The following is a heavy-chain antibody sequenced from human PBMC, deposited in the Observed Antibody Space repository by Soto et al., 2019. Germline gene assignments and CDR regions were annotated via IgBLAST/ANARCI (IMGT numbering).Heavy chain of an antibody. CDR2: FYYSGST. CDR3: ARHLGTSMAN. J-gene: IGHJ4*02. V-gene: IGHV4-59*08. Sequence: SETLSLTCNVSGGSISSYYWSWIRQPPGKGLEWIGYFYYSGSTNYNPSLKSRVTISVDTSKNQFTLKLSSVTAADTAVYYCARHLGTSMANWGQGTLVTVSS. D-gene: IGHD3-10*01. CDR1: GGSISSYY.